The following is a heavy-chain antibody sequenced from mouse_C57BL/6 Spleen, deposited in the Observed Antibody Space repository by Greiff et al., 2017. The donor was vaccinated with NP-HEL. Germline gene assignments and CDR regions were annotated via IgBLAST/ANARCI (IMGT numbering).Heavy chain of an antibody. V-gene: IGHV1-82*01. D-gene: IGHD4-1*01. J-gene: IGHJ3*01. CDR3: ARWGANWEFAY. CDR2: IYPGDGDT. Sequence: QVQLKESGPELVKPGASVKISCKASGYAFSSSWMNWVKQRPGKGLEWIGRIYPGDGDTNYNGKFKGQATLTADKSSSTAYMQLSSLTSEDSAVYFCARWGANWEFAYWGQGTLVTVSA. CDR1: GYAFSSSW.